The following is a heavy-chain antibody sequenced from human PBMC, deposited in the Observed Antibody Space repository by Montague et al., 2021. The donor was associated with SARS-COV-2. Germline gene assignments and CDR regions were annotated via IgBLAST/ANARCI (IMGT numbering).Heavy chain of an antibody. J-gene: IGHJ6*02. CDR2: IWYDGSNK. Sequence: SLRLSCAASGFTFSSYGMHWVRQAPGKGLEWVAVIWYDGSNKYYADSVKGRFTISRDNSKNTLYLQMNSLRAEDTAVYYCARILSHYYGMDVWGQGTTVTVSS. V-gene: IGHV3-33*01. CDR3: ARILSHYYGMDV. D-gene: IGHD2-15*01. CDR1: GFTFSSYG.